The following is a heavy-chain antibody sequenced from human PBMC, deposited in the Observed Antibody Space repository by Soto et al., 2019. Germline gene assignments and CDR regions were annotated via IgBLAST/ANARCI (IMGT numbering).Heavy chain of an antibody. CDR3: ARGLRDYDFWSGYLPHYYYYYMDV. D-gene: IGHD3-3*01. CDR2: IYHSGST. Sequence: SETLCLTCAVSSGSIGSSNGWSWVRPPPGKGLEWIGEIYHSGSTNYNPSLKSRVTISVDKSKNQFSLKLSSVTAADTAVYYCARGLRDYDFWSGYLPHYYYYYMDVWGKGTTVTVSS. V-gene: IGHV4-4*02. J-gene: IGHJ6*03. CDR1: SGSIGSSNG.